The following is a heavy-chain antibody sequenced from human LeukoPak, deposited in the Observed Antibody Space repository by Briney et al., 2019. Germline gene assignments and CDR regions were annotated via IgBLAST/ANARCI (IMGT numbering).Heavy chain of an antibody. Sequence: SETLSLTCAVYGGSFSGYYWSWIRQPPGKGLEWIGEINHSGSTNYNPSLKSRVTISVDTSKNQFSLKLSSVTAADTAVYYCARRTSGDYYFDYWGQGTLVTVSS. CDR3: ARRTSGDYYFDY. J-gene: IGHJ4*02. D-gene: IGHD3-10*01. V-gene: IGHV4-34*01. CDR2: INHSGST. CDR1: GGSFSGYY.